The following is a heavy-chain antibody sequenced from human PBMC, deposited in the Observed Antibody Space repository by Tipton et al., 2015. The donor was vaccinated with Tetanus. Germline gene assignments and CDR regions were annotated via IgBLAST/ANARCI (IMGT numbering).Heavy chain of an antibody. CDR3: ARANNDYPKKGPFDY. Sequence: TLSLTCTVSGGSLRGGDHYWSWIRQPPGKGLEWLAYVPSSGSTNSNYSLKSRLAISADTSKNQFSLNLRSVITADTAVYYCARANNDYPKKGPFDYWGQGILVIVSS. D-gene: IGHD5-12*01. CDR1: GGSLRGGDHY. J-gene: IGHJ4*02. V-gene: IGHV4-61*08. CDR2: VPSSGST.